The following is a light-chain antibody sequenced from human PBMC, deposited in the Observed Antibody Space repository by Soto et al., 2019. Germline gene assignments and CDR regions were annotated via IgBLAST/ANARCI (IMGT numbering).Light chain of an antibody. Sequence: DIQMTQSPSSLSASVGDRVTITCRASQGNSHYLAWYQQKPVKVPKLLICSASTLQSGVPSPFSGSGSGTDFTLTISSLQPEDVATYYCQKYNSAPLTFGGGTKVEIK. V-gene: IGKV1-27*01. CDR1: QGNSHY. CDR3: QKYNSAPLT. J-gene: IGKJ4*01. CDR2: SAS.